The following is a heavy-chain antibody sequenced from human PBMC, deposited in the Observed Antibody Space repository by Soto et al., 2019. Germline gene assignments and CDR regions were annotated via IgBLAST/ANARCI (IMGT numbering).Heavy chain of an antibody. D-gene: IGHD3-22*01. CDR3: ARDRYSYDSRAYQGVDWYFDL. J-gene: IGHJ2*01. Sequence: QVQLVESGGGVVQPGRSLRLSCAASGSIFSNYGMHWVRQAPGKGLEWVAVIWYDGSHESYADSVKGRFTISRDNSKNTLFLQMNSLRAEDTAVYYCARDRYSYDSRAYQGVDWYFDLWGRGTLVTVSS. V-gene: IGHV3-33*01. CDR1: GSIFSNYG. CDR2: IWYDGSHE.